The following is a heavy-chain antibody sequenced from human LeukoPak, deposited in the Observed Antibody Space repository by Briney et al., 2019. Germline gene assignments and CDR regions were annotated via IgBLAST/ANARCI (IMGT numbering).Heavy chain of an antibody. D-gene: IGHD3-22*01. CDR1: GFTCSDYY. CDR2: ISSSSSYT. Sequence: GGCLRLSSAASGFTCSDYYMSWIRQAPGKGLEWVAYISSSSSYTNYADSVKGRFTISRDNVKNSLYLQKNRLRAEATAVYYCARGASGYYDRSGRLFDPWGQGAMVTVSS. V-gene: IGHV3-11*06. J-gene: IGHJ5*02. CDR3: ARGASGYYDRSGRLFDP.